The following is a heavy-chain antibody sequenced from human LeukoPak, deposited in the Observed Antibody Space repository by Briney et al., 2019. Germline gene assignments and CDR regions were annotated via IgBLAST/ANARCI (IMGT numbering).Heavy chain of an antibody. V-gene: IGHV3-33*01. CDR2: IWYDGSNK. D-gene: IGHD3-22*01. J-gene: IGHJ4*01. CDR1: GFTFSSYG. CDR3: ARAVDSSGYYQDY. Sequence: PGRSLRLSCAASGFTFSSYGMQWVRQAPAKGPEWVAVIWYDGSNKYYAESVKGRFTISRDNSKNTLYLQMNRLRAEDTAGYYWARAVDSSGYYQDYWDQGTLVTVSS.